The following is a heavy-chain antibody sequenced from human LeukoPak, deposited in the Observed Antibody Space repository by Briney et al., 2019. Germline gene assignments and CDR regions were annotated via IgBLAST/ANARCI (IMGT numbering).Heavy chain of an antibody. CDR2: IRYDGSNK. D-gene: IGHD3-10*01. V-gene: IGHV3-30*02. CDR3: VKGGSRGTYFFDS. J-gene: IGHJ4*02. CDR1: GISLSPFG. Sequence: GGSLRLSCVASGISLSPFGMHWVRQAPGKGLEWVTFIRYDGSNKFYADSVKGRFTISRDNSKDTLYLQMNSLRLEDTAVYYCVKGGSRGTYFFDSWGQGTLVTVSS.